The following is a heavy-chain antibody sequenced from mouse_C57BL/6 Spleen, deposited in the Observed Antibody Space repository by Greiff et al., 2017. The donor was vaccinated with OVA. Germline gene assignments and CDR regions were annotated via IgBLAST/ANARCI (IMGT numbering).Heavy chain of an antibody. CDR2: INPNNGGT. Sequence: EVQLQQSGPELVKPGASVKISCKASGYTFTDYYMNWVKQSHGKSLEWIGDINPNNGGTSYNQKFKGKATLTVDKSSSTAYMELRSLTSEDSAVYYCARGGYYGYEDAWFAYWGQGTLVTVSA. CDR1: GYTFTDYY. CDR3: ARGGYYGYEDAWFAY. V-gene: IGHV1-26*01. D-gene: IGHD2-2*01. J-gene: IGHJ3*01.